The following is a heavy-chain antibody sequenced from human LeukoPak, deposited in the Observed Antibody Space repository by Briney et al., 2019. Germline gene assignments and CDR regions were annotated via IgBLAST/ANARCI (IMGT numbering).Heavy chain of an antibody. Sequence: GGSLRLSCAASGFTFSSYGMHWVRQAPGKGLEWVAVISYDGSNKYYADSVKGRFTISRDNSENTLYLQMNSLRAEDTAVYYCARHKRGYYSPFDIWGQGTMVTVSS. CDR1: GFTFSSYG. V-gene: IGHV3-30*03. D-gene: IGHD3-10*01. J-gene: IGHJ3*02. CDR3: ARHKRGYYSPFDI. CDR2: ISYDGSNK.